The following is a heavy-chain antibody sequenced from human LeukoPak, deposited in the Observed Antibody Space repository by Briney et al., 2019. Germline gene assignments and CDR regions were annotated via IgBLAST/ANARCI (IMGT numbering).Heavy chain of an antibody. CDR2: LYSGGST. V-gene: IGHV3-53*01. Sequence: GGSLRLSCAASSFIVSSYYMNWVRQAPGKGLEWVSGLYSGGSTYYADSVKGRFTISKDKSKNTLYLQMNSLTAEDTAVRSCAKGIKRWLTYFDQGGQGTLVTASS. J-gene: IGHJ4*02. CDR1: SFIVSSYY. D-gene: IGHD5-18*01. CDR3: AKGIKRWLTYFDQ.